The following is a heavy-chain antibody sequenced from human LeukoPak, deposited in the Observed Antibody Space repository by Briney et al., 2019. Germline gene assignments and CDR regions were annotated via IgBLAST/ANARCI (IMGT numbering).Heavy chain of an antibody. Sequence: PGGSLRLSCVASGFTFSIYTMSWVRQAPGKGLEWVSSITSSSSSIYSADSVKGRLTISRGNAKNSLYLEMNSLRDEDTAVYYCARDLAWGAYWGQGTLVTVSS. CDR1: GFTFSIYT. CDR3: ARDLAWGAY. J-gene: IGHJ4*02. V-gene: IGHV3-21*01. D-gene: IGHD4/OR15-4a*01. CDR2: ITSSSSSI.